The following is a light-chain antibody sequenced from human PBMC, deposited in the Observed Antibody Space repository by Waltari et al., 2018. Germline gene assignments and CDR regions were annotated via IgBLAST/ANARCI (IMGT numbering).Light chain of an antibody. V-gene: IGLV1-47*01. CDR2: ASD. CDR1: RSNTGSKS. CDR3: ATWDDSLGGFYV. Sequence: QSVLTQSSPTSGTPGKRLSISCSGTRSNTGSKSVYWYQHLPGAAPKLLIYASDQRPSWVPDRFSGSKSGTSASLAISGLRSEDEADYYCATWDDSLGGFYVFGTGTKVTVL. J-gene: IGLJ1*01.